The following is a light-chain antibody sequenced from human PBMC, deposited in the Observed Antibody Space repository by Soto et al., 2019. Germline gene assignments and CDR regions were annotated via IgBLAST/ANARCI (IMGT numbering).Light chain of an antibody. CDR2: GAS. J-gene: IGKJ1*01. CDR3: QQYGSSLWP. CDR1: QSVSSSY. V-gene: IGKV3-20*01. Sequence: EIVLTQSPGTLSLSPGERATLSCRASQSVSSSYLAWYQQKPGQAPRLLLYGASSRATGIPDRFSGRGSGTDFTLTIRRLEPEDFAVYYCQQYGSSLWPFGQGTKVEIQ.